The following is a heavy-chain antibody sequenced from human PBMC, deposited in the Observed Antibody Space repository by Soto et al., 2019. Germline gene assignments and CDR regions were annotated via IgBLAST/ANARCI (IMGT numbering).Heavy chain of an antibody. J-gene: IGHJ4*02. CDR2: INPSGGST. V-gene: IGHV1-46*01. CDR3: AYTDYYDSSGSLAVSVSNY. CDR1: GGTFSSCA. Sequence: ASVKVSCKASGGTFSSCAISWVRQAPGQGLEWMGIINPSGGSTSYAQKFQGRVTMTRDTSTSTVYMELSSLRSEDTAVYYCAYTDYYDSSGSLAVSVSNYWGQGTLVTAS. D-gene: IGHD3-22*01.